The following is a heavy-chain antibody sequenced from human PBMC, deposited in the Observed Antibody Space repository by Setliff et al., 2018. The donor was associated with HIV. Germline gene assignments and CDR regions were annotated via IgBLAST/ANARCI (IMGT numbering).Heavy chain of an antibody. D-gene: IGHD1-7*01. Sequence: PSETLSLTCAVYGGSFSGYYWSWIRQAPGKGLEWIGEINHKKRTNYNPSLKSRVTISVDTSKNQFSLKLRSVTAADTAVYYCARGFTTRTTLIRGSILRVGNWFDPWGQGTLVTVSS. CDR3: ARGFTTRTTLIRGSILRVGNWFDP. CDR2: INHKKRT. J-gene: IGHJ5*02. CDR1: GGSFSGYY. V-gene: IGHV4-34*01.